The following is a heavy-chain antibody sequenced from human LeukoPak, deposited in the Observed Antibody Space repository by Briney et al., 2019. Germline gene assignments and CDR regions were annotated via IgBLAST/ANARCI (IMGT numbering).Heavy chain of an antibody. CDR3: AKAIFGVVGGYFDY. J-gene: IGHJ4*02. D-gene: IGHD3-3*01. V-gene: IGHV3-23*01. CDR2: ISGGGGST. CDR1: GFTFSSYA. Sequence: GGSLRLSCAASGFTFSSYAMSWVRQAPGKGLEWVSAISGGGGSTYYADSVKGRFTISRDNSKNTLYLQMNSLRAEDTAVYYCAKAIFGVVGGYFDYWGQGTLVTVSS.